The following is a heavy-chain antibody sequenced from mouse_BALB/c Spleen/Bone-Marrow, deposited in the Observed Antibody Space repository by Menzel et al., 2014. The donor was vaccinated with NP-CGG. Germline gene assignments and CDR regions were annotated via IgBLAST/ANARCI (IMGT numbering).Heavy chain of an antibody. CDR1: GYTFTDYY. CDR3: ARSAYYGNYGGY. V-gene: IGHV1-84*02. J-gene: IGHJ2*01. D-gene: IGHD2-10*01. CDR2: IYPGSGNT. Sequence: VHLVESGPELVKPGASVKISCKASGYTFTDYYINWVKQKPGQGLEWIGWIYPGSGNTKYNEKLKGKATLTVDTSSSTAYMQLSSLTSEDTAVYFCARSAYYGNYGGYWVQGTTLTVSS.